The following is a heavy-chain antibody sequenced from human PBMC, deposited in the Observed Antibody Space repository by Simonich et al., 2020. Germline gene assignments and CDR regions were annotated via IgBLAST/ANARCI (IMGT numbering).Heavy chain of an antibody. D-gene: IGHD6-13*01. CDR3: ARDAAGDY. CDR2: ISSSSSYI. Sequence: EVQLVESGGGLVKPGGSLRLSCAASGFTFSSYSMNWVRQAPGKGVEWVTYISSSSSYIDYADAVKGRFTISRDNAKNSLYLQMNSLRAEDTAVYYCARDAAGDYWGQGTLVTVSS. V-gene: IGHV3-21*01. J-gene: IGHJ4*02. CDR1: GFTFSSYS.